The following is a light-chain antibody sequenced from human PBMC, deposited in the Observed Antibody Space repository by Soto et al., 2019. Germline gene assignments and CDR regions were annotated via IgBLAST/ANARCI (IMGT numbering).Light chain of an antibody. CDR3: CSYAGNKTVM. J-gene: IGLJ3*02. CDR2: DVG. CDR1: SSDVGAYIY. Sequence: QSALTQPRSVSGSPGQSVTISCTGTSSDVGAYIYVSWYQQYPAKAPKVMIYDVGRRPSGVPDRFSGSKSGNTASLTISGLQAEDEAVYFCCSYAGNKTVMFGGGTKVTVL. V-gene: IGLV2-11*01.